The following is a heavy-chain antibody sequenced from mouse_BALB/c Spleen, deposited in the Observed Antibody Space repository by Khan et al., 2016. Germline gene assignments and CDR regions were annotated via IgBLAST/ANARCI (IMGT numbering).Heavy chain of an antibody. J-gene: IGHJ1*01. CDR3: AREGGYYHGSSWYFDF. D-gene: IGHD1-1*01. CDR2: INPSTGST. V-gene: IGHV1-7*01. CDR1: DYTFTTYW. Sequence: QVQLKESGAELAKPGASVKMSCKASDYTFTTYWMHWVKQRPGQGLEWIGYINPSTGSTEYNQRFKDKATLTADKSSSTAYMQLSSLTSEDSAVYYGAREGGYYHGSSWYFDFWGEGTTVTVSS.